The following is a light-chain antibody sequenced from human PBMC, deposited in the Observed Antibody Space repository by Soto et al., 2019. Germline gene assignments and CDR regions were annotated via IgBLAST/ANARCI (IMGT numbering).Light chain of an antibody. Sequence: DVVMTQTPLSLSVTPGQPASMSCKSSQSLLHRDGKTYFYWYLQKAGQPPQSLIYEVSKRFSEVPDRISGSGSGTDFTLKISRVEAEDVGIYYCLQSTQYPITFGQGTRLEIK. CDR2: EVS. CDR1: QSLLHRDGKTY. CDR3: LQSTQYPIT. V-gene: IGKV2D-29*01. J-gene: IGKJ5*01.